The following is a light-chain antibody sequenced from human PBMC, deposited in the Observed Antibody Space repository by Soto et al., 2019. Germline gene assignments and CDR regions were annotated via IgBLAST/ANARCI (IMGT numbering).Light chain of an antibody. J-gene: IGKJ5*01. CDR3: EQVSSFPIT. CDR1: QGINSW. Sequence: DIQMTQSPSSVSASVGDRVTITCRASQGINSWLAWYQQKPGEAPKLLIYGASSLQSGVPSRFSGSGSGTDFTLAISSQQPEDFATYYCEQVSSFPITFGQGTRLEIK. CDR2: GAS. V-gene: IGKV1-12*01.